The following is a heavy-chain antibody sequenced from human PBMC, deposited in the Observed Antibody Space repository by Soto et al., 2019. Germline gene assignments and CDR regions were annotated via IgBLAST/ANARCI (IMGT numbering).Heavy chain of an antibody. D-gene: IGHD2-2*01. V-gene: IGHV1-18*01. CDR3: ASGYCSSTSCSIDY. CDR1: GYTFTSYG. CDR2: ISAYNGNT. Sequence: RASVKVSCKASGYTFTSYGISWVRQAPGQGLEWMGWISAYNGNTNYAQKLQGRVTMTTDTSTSTAYMELRSLRSDDTAVYYCASGYCSSTSCSIDYWGQGTLVTVSS. J-gene: IGHJ4*02.